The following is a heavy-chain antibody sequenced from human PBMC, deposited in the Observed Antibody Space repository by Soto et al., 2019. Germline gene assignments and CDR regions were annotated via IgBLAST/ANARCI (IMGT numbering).Heavy chain of an antibody. Sequence: SETLSLTCAVYGGSFSGYYWSWIRQPPGKGLEWIGEINHSGSTNYNPSLKSRVTISVDTSKNQFSLKLSSVTAADTAVYYCARSVIPYPPLRRVKWFDPWGQGTLVTVSS. CDR1: GGSFSGYY. CDR2: INHSGST. V-gene: IGHV4-34*01. CDR3: ARSVIPYPPLRRVKWFDP. D-gene: IGHD3-16*02. J-gene: IGHJ5*02.